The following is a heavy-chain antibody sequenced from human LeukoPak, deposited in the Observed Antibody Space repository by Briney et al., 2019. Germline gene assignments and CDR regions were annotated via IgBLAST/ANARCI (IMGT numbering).Heavy chain of an antibody. D-gene: IGHD4-11*01. J-gene: IGHJ4*02. CDR1: GFTFSSYA. CDR2: ISYDGSNK. V-gene: IGHV3-30-3*01. Sequence: GGSLRLSCAASGFTFSSYAMHWVRQAPGKGLEWVAVISYDGSNKNYADSVKGRFTISRDNSKSTLYLQMNSLRSEDTAVYYCARDRAVGYSKRHFDYWGQGTLVTVSS. CDR3: ARDRAVGYSKRHFDY.